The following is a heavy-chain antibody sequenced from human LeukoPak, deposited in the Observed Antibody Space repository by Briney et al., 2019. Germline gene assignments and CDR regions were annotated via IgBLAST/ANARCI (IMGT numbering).Heavy chain of an antibody. CDR3: ARHKGNYYDFWSGYPRFDP. Sequence: SETLSLTCTVSGGSVSSSNYYWSWIRQPPGKGLEWIGSIHYTGSTYYNPSLKSRVTMSVDTSINQFSLKLSSVTAADTAVYHSARHKGNYYDFWSGYPRFDPWGQGILVTVSS. J-gene: IGHJ5*02. V-gene: IGHV4-39*01. CDR2: IHYTGST. CDR1: GGSVSSSNYY. D-gene: IGHD3-3*01.